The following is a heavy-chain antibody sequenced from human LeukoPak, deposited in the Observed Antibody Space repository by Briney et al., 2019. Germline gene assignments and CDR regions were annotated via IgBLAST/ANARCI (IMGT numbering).Heavy chain of an antibody. V-gene: IGHV1-18*01. D-gene: IGHD1-14*01. CDR2: ISGYNGDT. Sequence: ASVKVSCKASGYTFTNYGVSWVRQAPGQGLEWMGWISGYNGDTNSAQKFQGRVTMTTDTSTSTAYMELRSLRSDDTAVYYCARSLTVAALDVWGKGTTVTVSS. CDR3: ARSLTVAALDV. J-gene: IGHJ6*04. CDR1: GYTFTNYG.